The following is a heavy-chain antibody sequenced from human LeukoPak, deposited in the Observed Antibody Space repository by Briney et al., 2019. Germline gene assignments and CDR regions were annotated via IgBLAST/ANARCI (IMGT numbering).Heavy chain of an antibody. V-gene: IGHV3-30*04. Sequence: GGSLRLSCAASGFTFRNYAMHWVRQAPGKGLEWVAVISYDGSNKYYVDSVKGRFTIYGEDSKNTLYLQMNSLTAEDNDMYYCARLDIVLSWGQGDLVTVSS. CDR2: ISYDGSNK. CDR1: GFTFRNYA. J-gene: IGHJ5*02. CDR3: ARLDIVLS. D-gene: IGHD2-2*03.